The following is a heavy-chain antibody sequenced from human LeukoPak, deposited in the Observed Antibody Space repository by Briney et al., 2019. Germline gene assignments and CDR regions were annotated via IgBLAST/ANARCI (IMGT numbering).Heavy chain of an antibody. CDR1: GFTFSSYS. J-gene: IGHJ4*02. D-gene: IGHD3-22*01. V-gene: IGHV3-21*01. CDR2: ISTGSSYI. Sequence: GGSLRLSCAASGFTFSSYSMNWVRQAPGKGLEWVSSISTGSSYIYYADSVKGRFTISRDNAKNLLYLQMNSLRAEDTAVYYCASTYYYDTQDWGQGTLVTVSS. CDR3: ASTYYYDTQD.